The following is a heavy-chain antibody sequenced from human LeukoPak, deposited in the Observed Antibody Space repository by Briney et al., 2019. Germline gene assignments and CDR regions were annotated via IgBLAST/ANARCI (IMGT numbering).Heavy chain of an antibody. V-gene: IGHV4-4*07. Sequence: SETLSLTCTVPGGSISSYYWSWIRQPAGKGLEWIGRIYTSGSTNYNPSLKSRVTMSVDTSKNQFSLKLSSVTAADTAVYYCARDLTYYYGSGSVGAFDYWGQGTLVTVSS. D-gene: IGHD3-10*01. CDR3: ARDLTYYYGSGSVGAFDY. CDR1: GGSISSYY. J-gene: IGHJ4*02. CDR2: IYTSGST.